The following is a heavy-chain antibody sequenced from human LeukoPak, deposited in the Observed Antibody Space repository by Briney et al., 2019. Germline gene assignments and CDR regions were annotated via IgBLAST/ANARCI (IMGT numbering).Heavy chain of an antibody. CDR1: GGSIRNYY. V-gene: IGHV4-59*01. CDR2: MSYSGSG. J-gene: IGHJ4*02. D-gene: IGHD3-10*01. Sequence: PAETLSLTCTVSGGSIRNYYWGWIRQPPGKRLEWIGYMSYSGSGNYNPSLKSRVTISVDTSKNQISLKLSSVTAADTALYYCARGNGAGSCYTYSSFDYWGQGILVTVSS. CDR3: ARGNGAGSCYTYSSFDY.